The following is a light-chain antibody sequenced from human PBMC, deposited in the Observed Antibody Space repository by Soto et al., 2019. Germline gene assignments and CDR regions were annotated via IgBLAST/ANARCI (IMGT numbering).Light chain of an antibody. CDR3: QQYNIWPQT. J-gene: IGKJ1*01. CDR1: QSISDT. CDR2: GAS. Sequence: EIVMTQSPATLSVSPGGRATLSCRASQSISDTLAWYQQKPRQAPRLLIYGASTRSPSIPARFSGSGSGTEFTLTISSLQSEDFAVYFCQQYNIWPQTFGQGTKVDIK. V-gene: IGKV3-15*01.